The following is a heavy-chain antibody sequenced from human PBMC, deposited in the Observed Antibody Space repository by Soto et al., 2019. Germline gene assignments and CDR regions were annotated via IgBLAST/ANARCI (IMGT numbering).Heavy chain of an antibody. J-gene: IGHJ4*02. Sequence: SETLSLTCTVSGDSISSSTYFWGWVRQPPGKGLEWIGTIYYSGNTNYNPSLKSRVTISVDTSKDHLSLKLSSVTAADTAVYYCARHLGEGYFDYWGQGTLVTVSS. CDR1: GDSISSSTYF. V-gene: IGHV4-39*01. CDR3: ARHLGEGYFDY. CDR2: IYYSGNT.